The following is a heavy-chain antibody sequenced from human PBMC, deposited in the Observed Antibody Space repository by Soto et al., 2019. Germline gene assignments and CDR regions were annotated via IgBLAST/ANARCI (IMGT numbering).Heavy chain of an antibody. Sequence: PSETLSLTCTVSGGFVSSGSNYWSWIRQPPGKGLEWIGYIYCSRSNNYNPSLSRRITISVDTTKYQFSLKLRLVTDAAAAEYFWERGNSSPQSYYELDVWGQGTTVTVSS. V-gene: IGHV4-61*01. CDR1: GGFVSSGSNY. J-gene: IGHJ6*02. CDR3: ERGNSSPQSYYELDV. CDR2: IYCSRSN. D-gene: IGHD6-13*01.